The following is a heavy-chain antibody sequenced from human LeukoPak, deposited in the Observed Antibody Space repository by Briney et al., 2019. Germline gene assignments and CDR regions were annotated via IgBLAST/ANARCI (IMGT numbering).Heavy chain of an antibody. V-gene: IGHV4-4*07. CDR1: GGSISSYY. CDR2: IYSSGNT. CDR3: ARESVGYCSGGSCPYYFDY. J-gene: IGHJ4*02. Sequence: SETLSLTCTISGGSISSYYWSWVRQPAGKGLEWIGRIYSSGNTNYNPSLKSRVTMSVDTSRNQFSLKLSSVTAADTAVYYCARESVGYCSGGSCPYYFDYWGQGTLVTVSS. D-gene: IGHD2-15*01.